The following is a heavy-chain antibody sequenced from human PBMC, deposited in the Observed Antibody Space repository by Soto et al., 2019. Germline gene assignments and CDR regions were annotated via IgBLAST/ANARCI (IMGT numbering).Heavy chain of an antibody. Sequence: GASVKVSCKASGGTFSSYASSWVRQAPGQGLEWMGGIIPIFGTANYAQKFQGRVTITADESTSTAYMELSSLRSEDTAVYYCARVGAATNPHFDYWGQGTLVTVSS. J-gene: IGHJ4*02. CDR3: ARVGAATNPHFDY. V-gene: IGHV1-69*13. D-gene: IGHD6-13*01. CDR1: GGTFSSYA. CDR2: IIPIFGTA.